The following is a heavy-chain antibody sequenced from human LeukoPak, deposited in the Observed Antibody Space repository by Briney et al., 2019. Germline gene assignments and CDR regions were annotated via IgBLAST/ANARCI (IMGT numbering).Heavy chain of an antibody. D-gene: IGHD4-17*01. J-gene: IGHJ4*02. CDR2: IYSGGST. CDR3: ARGGAYGDYDLPPNY. CDR1: GFTVSSNY. V-gene: IGHV3-53*01. Sequence: GGSLRLSCAASGFTVSSNYMSWVRQAPGKGLEWVSVIYSGGSTYYADSVKGRFTISRDNSKNTLYLQMNSLRAEDTAVYYCARGGAYGDYDLPPNYWGQGTLVTVSP.